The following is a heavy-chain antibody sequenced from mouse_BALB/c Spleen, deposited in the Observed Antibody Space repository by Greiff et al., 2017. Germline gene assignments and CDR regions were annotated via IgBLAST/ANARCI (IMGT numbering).Heavy chain of an antibody. V-gene: IGHV3-2*02. J-gene: IGHJ2*01. CDR1: GYSITSDYA. CDR3: ARWAYGSSYRRFDY. CDR2: ISYSGST. Sequence: VQLKESGPGLVKPSQSLSLTCTVTGYSITSDYAWNWIRQFPGNKLEWMGYISYSGSTSYNPSLKSRISITRDTSKNQFFLQLNSVTTEDTATYYCARWAYGSSYRRFDYWGQGTTLTVSS. D-gene: IGHD1-1*01.